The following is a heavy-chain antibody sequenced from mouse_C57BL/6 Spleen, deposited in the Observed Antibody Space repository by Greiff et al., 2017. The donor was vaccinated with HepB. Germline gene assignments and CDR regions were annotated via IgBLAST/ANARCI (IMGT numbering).Heavy chain of an antibody. D-gene: IGHD2-4*01. CDR2: INPSSGYT. CDR1: GYTFTSYW. Sequence: VQRVESGAELAKPGASVKLSCKASGYTFTSYWLHWVKQRPGQGLEWIGYINPSSGYTKYNQKFKDKATLTADKSSSTAYMQLSSLTYEDSAVYYCARSEGLRTPYFDYWGQGTTLTVSS. V-gene: IGHV1-7*01. J-gene: IGHJ2*01. CDR3: ARSEGLRTPYFDY.